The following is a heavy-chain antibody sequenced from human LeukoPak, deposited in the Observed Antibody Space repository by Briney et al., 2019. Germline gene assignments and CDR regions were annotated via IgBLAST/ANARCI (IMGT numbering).Heavy chain of an antibody. J-gene: IGHJ4*02. CDR1: GGSISSGGYY. V-gene: IGHV4-30-4*08. D-gene: IGHD3-10*01. CDR2: IYYSGST. Sequence: PSETLSLTCTVSGGSISSGGYYWSWIRQHPGKGLEWIGYIYYSGSTYYNPSLKSRVTISVDTSKNQFSLKLSSVTAADTAVYYCATYYPPYYFDYWGQGTLVTVSS. CDR3: ATYYPPYYFDY.